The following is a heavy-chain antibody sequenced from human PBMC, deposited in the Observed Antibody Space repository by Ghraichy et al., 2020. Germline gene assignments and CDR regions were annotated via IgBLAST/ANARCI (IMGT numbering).Heavy chain of an antibody. Sequence: SETLSLTCTVSGGSISSYYWSWIRQPPGKGLEWIGYIYYSGSTNYNPSLKSRVTISVDTSKNQFSLKLTFVTAADTAVYYCARGSSLGYTGYDDAFDIWGQGTMVTVSS. J-gene: IGHJ3*02. D-gene: IGHD5-12*01. CDR2: IYYSGST. CDR3: ARGSSLGYTGYDDAFDI. CDR1: GGSISSYY. V-gene: IGHV4-59*01.